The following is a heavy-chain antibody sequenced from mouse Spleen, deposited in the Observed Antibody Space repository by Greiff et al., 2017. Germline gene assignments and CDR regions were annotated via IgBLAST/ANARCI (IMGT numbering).Heavy chain of an antibody. CDR1: GYTFTSYW. CDR3: ARNYGSSPYYFDY. J-gene: IGHJ2*01. D-gene: IGHD1-1*01. CDR2: IDPSDSYT. Sequence: VQLQQSGAELVRPGTSVKLSCKASGYTFTSYWMHWVKQRPGQGLEWIGVIDPSDSYTNYNQKFKGKATLTVDTSSSTAYMQLSSLTSEDSAVYYCARNYGSSPYYFDYWGQGTTLTVSS. V-gene: IGHV1-59*01.